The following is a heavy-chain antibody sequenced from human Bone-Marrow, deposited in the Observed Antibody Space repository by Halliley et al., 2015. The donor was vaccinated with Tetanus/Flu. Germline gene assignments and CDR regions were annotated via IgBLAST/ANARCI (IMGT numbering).Heavy chain of an antibody. J-gene: IGHJ4*02. CDR3: AKDVERFIVGATVFDN. Sequence: SLRLSCAASGFTFDDYAMHWVRQAPGKGLGWVSGISWNSGAVGYADFVKGRFSISRDNAENSLYLQMNSLRAEDTAFYYCAKDVERFIVGATVFDNWGQVSLVTVSS. CDR1: GFTFDDYA. D-gene: IGHD1-26*01. V-gene: IGHV3-9*01. CDR2: ISWNSGAV.